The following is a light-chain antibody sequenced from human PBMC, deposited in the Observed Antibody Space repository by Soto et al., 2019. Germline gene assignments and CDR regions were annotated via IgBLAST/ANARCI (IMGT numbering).Light chain of an antibody. Sequence: DIVLTQSPDTLSLSPGVSATLSCRASQILSGTYLAWYQQKLGQSPRLLIYAASTRATGVPDRFSGSGSGTDFTLTSSRLEPEDFAVYYCQHYVSSPLTFGGGTKVEIK. CDR3: QHYVSSPLT. J-gene: IGKJ4*01. V-gene: IGKV3-20*01. CDR2: AAS. CDR1: QILSGTY.